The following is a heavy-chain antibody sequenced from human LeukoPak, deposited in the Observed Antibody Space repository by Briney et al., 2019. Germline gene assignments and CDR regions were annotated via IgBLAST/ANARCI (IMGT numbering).Heavy chain of an antibody. CDR1: GFTFSDYV. CDR2: ISYDGTNK. V-gene: IGHV3-30-3*01. Sequence: GGSLRLSCAASGFTFSDYVMHWVRQAPGKGLEWVAVISYDGTNKYCADSVKGRFTISRDNSKNTLYLQMNSLRAEDTAVYYCATDGSKVREVIAYYFDYWGQGALVTVSS. J-gene: IGHJ4*02. CDR3: ATDGSKVREVIAYYFDY. D-gene: IGHD3-10*01.